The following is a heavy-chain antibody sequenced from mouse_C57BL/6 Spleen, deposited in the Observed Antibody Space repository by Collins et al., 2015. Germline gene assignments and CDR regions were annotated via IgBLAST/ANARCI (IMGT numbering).Heavy chain of an antibody. V-gene: IGHV1-26*01. CDR3: AGYGNYPYYFDY. J-gene: IGHJ2*01. CDR1: GYTFTDYY. Sequence: EVQLQQSGPELVKPGASVKISCKASGYTFTDYYMNWVKQSHGKSLEWIGDINPNNGGTTYSQKFKGKATLTVDKSSSTAYMELRSLTSEDSAVYYCAGYGNYPYYFDYWGQGTTLTVSS. D-gene: IGHD2-1*01. CDR2: INPNNGGT.